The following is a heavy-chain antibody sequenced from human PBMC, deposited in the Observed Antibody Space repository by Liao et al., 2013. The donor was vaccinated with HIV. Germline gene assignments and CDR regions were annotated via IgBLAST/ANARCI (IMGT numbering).Heavy chain of an antibody. Sequence: QVQLQESGPGLVKPSETLSLTCTVSGGSVSSYYWSWIRQPAGKGLEWIGRIYVSESTNYNPSLKSRITISVDTPKNQFSLKLNSVTAADTAVYYCASERAAAVAEYVQHWGQGTLVTVSS. D-gene: IGHD6-13*01. CDR3: ASERAAAVAEYVQH. CDR1: GGSVSSYY. J-gene: IGHJ1*01. V-gene: IGHV4-4*07. CDR2: IYVSEST.